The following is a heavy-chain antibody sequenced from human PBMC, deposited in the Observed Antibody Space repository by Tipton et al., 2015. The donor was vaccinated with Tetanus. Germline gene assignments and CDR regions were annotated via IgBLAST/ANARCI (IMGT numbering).Heavy chain of an antibody. CDR1: GASISSGGYY. D-gene: IGHD3-16*01. V-gene: IGHV4-61*08. Sequence: TLSLTCTVSGASISSGGYYWSWIRQHPGKGLEWIGYIYYSGSTNYNPSLESRVTISVDTSKNQFSLKLSSVTAADTAVYYCARDSRVLGPWFYWGQGTLVTVSS. CDR2: IYYSGST. CDR3: ARDSRVLGPWFY. J-gene: IGHJ4*02.